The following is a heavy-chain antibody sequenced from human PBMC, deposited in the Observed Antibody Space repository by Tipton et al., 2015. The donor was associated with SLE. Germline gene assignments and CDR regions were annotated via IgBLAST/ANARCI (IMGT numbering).Heavy chain of an antibody. CDR1: GGSISSYY. J-gene: IGHJ3*02. CDR2: IYYSGST. V-gene: IGHV4-59*08. CDR3: ARTVRREMATGSAFDI. Sequence: TLSLTCTVSGGSISSYYWSWIRQPPGKGLEWIGYIYYSGSTNYNPSLKSRVTISVDTSTNQFSLKLSSVTAADTAVYYCARTVRREMATGSAFDIWGQGTMVTVSS. D-gene: IGHD5-24*01.